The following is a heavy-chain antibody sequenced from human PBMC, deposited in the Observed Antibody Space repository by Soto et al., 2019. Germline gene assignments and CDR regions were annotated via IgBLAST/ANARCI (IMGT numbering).Heavy chain of an antibody. V-gene: IGHV3-53*01. J-gene: IGHJ4*02. D-gene: IGHD5-18*01. CDR1: GFLVNSAY. CDR2: INSDGST. Sequence: EVQLVESGGGLIPPGGSLRLSCAASGFLVNSAYMTWVRQAPGKGLEWLSMINSDGSTLYAESVKGRCTISRDNSKNSLDLQMNNLRAEDTAMYYCARSGYSFAWGYWGQGTLVIVTS. CDR3: ARSGYSFAWGY.